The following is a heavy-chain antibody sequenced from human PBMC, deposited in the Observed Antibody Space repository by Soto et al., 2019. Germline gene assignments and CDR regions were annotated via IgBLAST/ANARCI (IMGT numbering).Heavy chain of an antibody. CDR3: ARPVLRYFDWLSPIDY. CDR2: IWYDGSNK. Sequence: QVQLVESGGGVVQPGRSLRLSCAASGFTFSSYGMHWVRQAPGKGLEWVAVIWYDGSNKYYADSVKGRFTISRDNSKNTLYLQMNGLRAEDTAVYYCARPVLRYFDWLSPIDYWGQGTLVTVSS. CDR1: GFTFSSYG. V-gene: IGHV3-33*01. J-gene: IGHJ4*02. D-gene: IGHD3-9*01.